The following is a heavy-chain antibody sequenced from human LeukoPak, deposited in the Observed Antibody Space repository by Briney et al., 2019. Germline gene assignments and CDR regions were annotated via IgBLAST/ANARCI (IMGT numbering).Heavy chain of an antibody. D-gene: IGHD2-21*01. CDR2: ISWYSGNI. CDR1: GFTFDDYA. V-gene: IGHV3-9*01. Sequence: GGSLRLSCAASGFTFDDYAMHWVRQAPGKGLEGVSSISWYSGNIGYADSVKGRFSISRDNDKNTLYLQMNSLRTDDTALYFCASDVWRRVFYYGMDVWGQGTTVAVSS. CDR3: ASDVWRRVFYYGMDV. J-gene: IGHJ6*02.